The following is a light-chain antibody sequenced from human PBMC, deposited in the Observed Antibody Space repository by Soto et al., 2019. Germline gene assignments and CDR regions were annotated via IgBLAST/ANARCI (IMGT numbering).Light chain of an antibody. CDR2: DAS. CDR1: QSVSSY. CDR3: QRRSNWPPLT. J-gene: IGKJ4*01. Sequence: EIVLTQSPATLSLSPGERATLSCRASQSVSSYLAWYQQKPGQAPRLLIYDASNRATAIPARFSGSGSGTDFTLTISSLGPEDVAVYYCQRRSNWPPLTFGRGTKVEIK. V-gene: IGKV3-11*01.